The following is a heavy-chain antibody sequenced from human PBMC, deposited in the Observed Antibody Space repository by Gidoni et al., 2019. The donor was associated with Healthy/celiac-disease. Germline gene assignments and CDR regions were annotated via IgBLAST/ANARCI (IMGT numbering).Heavy chain of an antibody. Sequence: EVQLLESGGGLVQPGGSLRLSCAASGFTFSSYAMSWVRQAPGKGLAWVSAISGSGGSTYYADSVKGRFTISRDNSKNTLYLQMNSLRAEDTAVYYCAKRNGYSYGLPASEVDDWGQGTLVTVSS. CDR3: AKRNGYSYGLPASEVDD. V-gene: IGHV3-23*01. J-gene: IGHJ4*02. D-gene: IGHD5-18*01. CDR2: ISGSGGST. CDR1: GFTFSSYA.